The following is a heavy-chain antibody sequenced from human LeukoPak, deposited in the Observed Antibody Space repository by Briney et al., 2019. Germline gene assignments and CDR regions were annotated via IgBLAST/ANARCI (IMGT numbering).Heavy chain of an antibody. Sequence: GGSLRLSCAASGFTFSRYGTHWVRQAPGKGLEWVAVISYDGSSKYYGDSVKGRFTITRDNSQNTQYLQMNSLRVEDTAVYYCARDISGKYTFDYWGQGTLVTVSS. D-gene: IGHD1-26*01. CDR1: GFTFSRYG. CDR2: ISYDGSSK. V-gene: IGHV3-30*03. CDR3: ARDISGKYTFDY. J-gene: IGHJ4*02.